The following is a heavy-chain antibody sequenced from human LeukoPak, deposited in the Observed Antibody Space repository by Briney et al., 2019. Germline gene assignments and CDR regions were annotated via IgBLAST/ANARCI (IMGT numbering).Heavy chain of an antibody. Sequence: PGGSLRLSCAASGFTFSDYYMSWVRQAPGKGLEWVAFIRYDGSNKYYADSVKGRFTISRDNSKNTLYLQMNSLRAEDTAVYYCAKDTPRPFYDFWSGYPNWFDPWGQGTLVTVSS. CDR3: AKDTPRPFYDFWSGYPNWFDP. CDR2: IRYDGSNK. J-gene: IGHJ5*02. CDR1: GFTFSDYY. V-gene: IGHV3-30*02. D-gene: IGHD3-3*01.